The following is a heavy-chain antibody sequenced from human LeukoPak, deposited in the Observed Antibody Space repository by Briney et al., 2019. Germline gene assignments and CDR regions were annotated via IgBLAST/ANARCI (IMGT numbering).Heavy chain of an antibody. CDR1: GGSFSGYY. V-gene: IGHV4-34*01. J-gene: IGHJ4*02. Sequence: SETLSLTCAVYGGSFSGYYWSWIRQPPGKGLEWIGEINHSGSTNYNPSLKSRVTKSVDTSKNQFSLKLSSVTAADTAVYYCARGRGDDYVWGSYRQYYFDYWGQGTLVTVSS. D-gene: IGHD3-16*02. CDR3: ARGRGDDYVWGSYRQYYFDY. CDR2: INHSGST.